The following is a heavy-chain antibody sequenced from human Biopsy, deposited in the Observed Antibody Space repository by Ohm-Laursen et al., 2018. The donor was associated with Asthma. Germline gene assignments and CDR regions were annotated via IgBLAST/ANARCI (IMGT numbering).Heavy chain of an antibody. CDR3: ARKAGSCISRTCYSLDF. J-gene: IGHJ4*02. V-gene: IGHV1-69*01. D-gene: IGHD2-2*01. CDR1: GGTFNTYV. CDR2: INSVFGTT. Sequence: SSVKVSCNSLGGTFNTYVIGWVRQAPGQGLEWMGGINSVFGTTTYPQKFQDRVTITADDSTSTVYMELSSMRSEDTAVYYCARKAGSCISRTCYSLDFWGQGTLVTVSS.